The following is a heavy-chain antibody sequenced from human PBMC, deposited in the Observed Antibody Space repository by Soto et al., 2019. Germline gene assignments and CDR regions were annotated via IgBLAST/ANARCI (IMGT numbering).Heavy chain of an antibody. V-gene: IGHV4-34*01. D-gene: IGHD3-22*01. CDR1: GGSFSGYY. CDR3: ARQHYYDSSGYYTWN. J-gene: IGHJ4*02. CDR2: INHSGST. Sequence: SETLSLTCAVYGGSFSGYYWSWIRQPPGKGLEWIGEINHSGSTNYTPSLKNRVTISADTSNNQFSLRLNSVTAADTAVYYCARQHYYDSSGYYTWNWGQGTLVTVSS.